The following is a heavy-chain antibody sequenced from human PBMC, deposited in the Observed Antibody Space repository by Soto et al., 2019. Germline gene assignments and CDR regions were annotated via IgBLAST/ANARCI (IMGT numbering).Heavy chain of an antibody. Sequence: QITLKESGPTLVKPTQTLTLTCTFSGFSLSTSGVGVGWIRQPPGKALEWLALIYWDDDKRYSPSLKSRLTVTQDTSKNQAVLTMTNMDPVDTATYYCAHRRGDGYHEIGVYYVDYWGQGTLVTVSS. CDR3: AHRRGDGYHEIGVYYVDY. D-gene: IGHD5-18*01. V-gene: IGHV2-5*02. CDR2: IYWDDDK. CDR1: GFSLSTSGVG. J-gene: IGHJ4*02.